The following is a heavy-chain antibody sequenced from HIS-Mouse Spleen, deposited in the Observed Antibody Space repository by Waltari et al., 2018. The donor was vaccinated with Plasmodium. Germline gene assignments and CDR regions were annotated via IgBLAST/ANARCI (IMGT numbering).Heavy chain of an antibody. J-gene: IGHJ2*01. CDR2: IKQDGSEK. V-gene: IGHV3-7*01. CDR1: VFTFRSYW. D-gene: IGHD6-13*01. Sequence: EVQLVESGGGLVQPGGSLRLSGASFVFTFRSYWMSWVRQAPGKGLEWVANIKQDGSEKYYVDSVKGRFTISRDNAKNSLYLQMNSLRAEDTAVYYCASSWYWYFDLWGRGTLVTVSS. CDR3: ASSWYWYFDL.